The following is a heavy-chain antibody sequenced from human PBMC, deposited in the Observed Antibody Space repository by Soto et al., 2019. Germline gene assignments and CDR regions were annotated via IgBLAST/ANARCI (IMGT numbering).Heavy chain of an antibody. J-gene: IGHJ3*01. D-gene: IGHD3-9*01. V-gene: IGHV4-4*02. Sequence: QVQLQESGPGLVKPSGTLSLTCAVSGGSISSSHRWTWVRQSPGKGLEYIGEISHSGTSNSNPPLKSRVTLSVDKSKNHFSLTLTSVTAADTAVYYCARVVLTITRGAFDAWGQGTLVIVSS. CDR3: ARVVLTITRGAFDA. CDR2: ISHSGTS. CDR1: GGSISSSHR.